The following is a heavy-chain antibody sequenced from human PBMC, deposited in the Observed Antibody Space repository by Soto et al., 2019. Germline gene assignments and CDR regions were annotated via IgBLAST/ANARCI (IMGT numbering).Heavy chain of an antibody. Sequence: GGSLRLSCAASGFTFSSYWMHWVRQAPGKGLVWVSHINSDGSSTGYADSVKGRFTISRDNAKNTLYLQMNSLRAEDTAVYYCAKDRYGYAFDIWGQGTMVTVSS. CDR3: AKDRYGYAFDI. CDR2: INSDGSST. D-gene: IGHD3-16*02. J-gene: IGHJ3*02. CDR1: GFTFSSYW. V-gene: IGHV3-74*01.